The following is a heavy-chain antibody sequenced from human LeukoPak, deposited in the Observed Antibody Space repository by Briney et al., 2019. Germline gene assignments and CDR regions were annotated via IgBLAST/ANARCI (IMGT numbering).Heavy chain of an antibody. CDR3: AREGVAGTGLDY. J-gene: IGHJ4*02. D-gene: IGHD6-13*01. CDR1: GYTFSMYN. Sequence: ASVKVSCKASGYTFSMYNMHWVRQAPGQGLEWMGIINPSGGTSYAQKLQGRITMTRDTSTSTLYMELSSLRSEDTAVYYCAREGVAGTGLDYWGQGTLVTVSS. CDR2: INPSGGT. V-gene: IGHV1-46*01.